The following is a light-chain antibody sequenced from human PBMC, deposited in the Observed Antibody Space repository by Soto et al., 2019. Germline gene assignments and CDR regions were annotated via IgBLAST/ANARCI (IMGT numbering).Light chain of an antibody. CDR2: EVS. J-gene: IGLJ1*01. CDR3: TSYAGSNSYV. CDR1: SSYIGGYTY. Sequence: QSVLTQPPSASGSPGQSVTISCTGTSSYIGGYTYVSWYQHHPGKAPKLMIYEVSKRPSGVPDRFSGSKSGNTASLTVSGLQAEDEADYYCTSYAGSNSYVFGTGTKVTVL. V-gene: IGLV2-8*01.